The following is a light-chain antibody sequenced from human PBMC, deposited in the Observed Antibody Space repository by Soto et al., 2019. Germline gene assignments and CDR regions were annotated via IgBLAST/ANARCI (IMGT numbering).Light chain of an antibody. J-gene: IGKJ1*01. CDR3: QQYGSSGT. CDR2: GAS. Sequence: EFVLTQSPGTLSLSPGERATLSCRASQSVSSSYLAWYQQKPGQAPRLLIYGASSRATGIPDRFSGSGSGTDFTLTISRLKPEDFAVYYCQQYGSSGTFGQGTKVDIK. CDR1: QSVSSSY. V-gene: IGKV3-20*01.